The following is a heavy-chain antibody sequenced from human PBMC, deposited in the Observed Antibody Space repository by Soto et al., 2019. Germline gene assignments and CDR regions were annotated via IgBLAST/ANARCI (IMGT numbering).Heavy chain of an antibody. Sequence: QVHLVESGGGVVQPGTSLRLSCVGSGFTFRSYVIHRVRQAPGKGLEWVALTSYDGSNKYYDDSVKGRFTISRDNSRNTVDLQMDSLRHEDTARYYCARWGTTGGLDVWGQGKRVYVSS. D-gene: IGHD4-17*01. J-gene: IGHJ4*02. V-gene: IGHV3-30*19. CDR3: ARWGTTGGLDV. CDR1: GFTFRSYV. CDR2: TSYDGSNK.